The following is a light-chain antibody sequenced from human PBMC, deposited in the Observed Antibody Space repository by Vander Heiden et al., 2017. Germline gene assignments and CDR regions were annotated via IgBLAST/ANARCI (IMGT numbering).Light chain of an antibody. Sequence: DIVMTQSPDSLSLPLVETASIHCNSNQSVLYSSNNKNYLAWYQQKPGQPPKLLIYGASTRESGVPDRFSGSGSGTDFTLTISSLQAEDVAVYYCQQDYSTPFTFGPGTKVDIK. CDR1: QSVLYSSNNKNY. V-gene: IGKV4-1*01. J-gene: IGKJ3*01. CDR2: GAS. CDR3: QQDYSTPFT.